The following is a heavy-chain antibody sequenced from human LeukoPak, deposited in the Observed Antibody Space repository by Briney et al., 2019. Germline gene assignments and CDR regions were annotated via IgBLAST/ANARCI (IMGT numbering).Heavy chain of an antibody. D-gene: IGHD3-22*01. V-gene: IGHV4-30-4*01. CDR1: GGSISSGDYY. Sequence: PSQTLSLTCTVSGGSISSGDYYWSWIRQPPGKGLEWIGYIYCSGSTYYNPSLKSRVTISVDTSKNQFSLKLSSVTAADTAVYYCARAPPYYDSSGYYFDYWGQGTLVTVSS. CDR3: ARAPPYYDSSGYYFDY. CDR2: IYCSGST. J-gene: IGHJ4*02.